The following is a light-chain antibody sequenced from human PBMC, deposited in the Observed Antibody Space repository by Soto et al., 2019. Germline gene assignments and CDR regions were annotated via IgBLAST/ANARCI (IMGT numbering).Light chain of an antibody. CDR3: QQFGTSPRGT. V-gene: IGKV3-20*01. CDR2: GAS. CDR1: QSVSSSY. J-gene: IGKJ1*01. Sequence: EIVLTQSPGTLSLSPGERATLSCRASQSVSSSYLAWYQQKPGQAPRLLIYGASSRATGIPDRFSGSGSGTDFTLTIRRVEPEDFAVYYCQQFGTSPRGTFGQGTKVEIK.